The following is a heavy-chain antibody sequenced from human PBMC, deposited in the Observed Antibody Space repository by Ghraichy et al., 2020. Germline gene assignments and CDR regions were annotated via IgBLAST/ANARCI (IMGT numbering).Heavy chain of an antibody. CDR1: GFPFSTYR. D-gene: IGHD3-22*01. CDR3: ARDDYDSSGYHIDY. CDR2: ISASSSFI. V-gene: IGHV3-21*01. Sequence: GALRLSCAASGFPFSTYRMNWVRQAPGKGLEWVSIISASSSFIYYADSVKGRFTISRDNAKNSLYLQINSLRADDTAVYYCARDDYDSSGYHIDYWGQGTLVTVSS. J-gene: IGHJ4*02.